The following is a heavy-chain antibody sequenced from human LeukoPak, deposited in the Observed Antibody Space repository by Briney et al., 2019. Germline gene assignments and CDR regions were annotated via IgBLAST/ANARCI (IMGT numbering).Heavy chain of an antibody. J-gene: IGHJ6*03. D-gene: IGHD6-6*01. V-gene: IGHV3-20*04. Sequence: GRSLRLSCAASGFSFDDLGMTWARQVPGKGLEWVAGINWNGASTGYADSVRGRFTISRDNAKNSLYLQMNSLRAEDTALYYCARAVCPTIKFCDSSYFMDVWGKGTTVNVS. CDR2: INWNGAST. CDR1: GFSFDDLG. CDR3: ARAVCPTIKFCDSSYFMDV.